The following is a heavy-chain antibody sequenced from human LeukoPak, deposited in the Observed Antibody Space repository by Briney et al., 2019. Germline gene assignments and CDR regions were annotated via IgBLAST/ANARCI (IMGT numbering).Heavy chain of an antibody. V-gene: IGHV1-2*02. CDR3: ARSPHILTGENFDY. Sequence: ASVKVSCKASGYTFTGYYMHWVRQAPGQGLEWMGWINPNSGGTNYAQKFQDRVTMTRDTSITTSYMELSRLRSDDTAVYYCARSPHILTGENFDYWGQGTLVTVSS. J-gene: IGHJ4*02. CDR1: GYTFTGYY. D-gene: IGHD3-9*01. CDR2: INPNSGGT.